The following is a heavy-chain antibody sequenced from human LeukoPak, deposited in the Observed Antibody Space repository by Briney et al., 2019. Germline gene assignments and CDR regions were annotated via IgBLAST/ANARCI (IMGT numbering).Heavy chain of an antibody. CDR2: ISGSGGST. Sequence: GGSLRLSCTASGFTFGDYAMSWFRQAPGKGLQWVSAISGSGGSTYYADSVKGRFTISRDNSKSTLYLQMNSLRAEDTAIYHCASLSGVIVPGHWGQGTLVTVSS. CDR1: GFTFGDYA. CDR3: ASLSGVIVPGH. J-gene: IGHJ4*02. D-gene: IGHD3-22*01. V-gene: IGHV3-23*01.